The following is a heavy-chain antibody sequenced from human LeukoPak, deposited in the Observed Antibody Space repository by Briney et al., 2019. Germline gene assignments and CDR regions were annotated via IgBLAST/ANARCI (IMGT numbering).Heavy chain of an antibody. CDR2: IYYSGST. CDR3: TSLKYSTINWFDP. Sequence: SETLSLTCTVSGGSISSSSYSWGGIPQPPGKGLGGIGSIYYSGSTYYNPSLKSRVTISVDTSKNQFSLKLSSVTAADTAVYYCTSLKYSTINWFDPWGQGTLVTVSS. CDR1: GGSISSSSYS. D-gene: IGHD2-2*01. V-gene: IGHV4-39*01. J-gene: IGHJ5*02.